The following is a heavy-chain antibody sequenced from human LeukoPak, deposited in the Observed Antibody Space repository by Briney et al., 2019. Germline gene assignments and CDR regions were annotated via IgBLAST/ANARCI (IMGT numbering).Heavy chain of an antibody. J-gene: IGHJ4*02. D-gene: IGHD2-2*01. V-gene: IGHV3-30*01. CDR1: GLTFSTYT. CDR2: ISYDGSNK. Sequence: GGSLRLSCAASGLTFSTYTIHWVRQAPSTGIKWVAVISYDGSNKYYADSVKGRFTLSRDNSKDTLYLQMDSLRAEDTAVYSCARGYCSSTACPPCDYWGQGTLVTVSS. CDR3: ARGYCSSTACPPCDY.